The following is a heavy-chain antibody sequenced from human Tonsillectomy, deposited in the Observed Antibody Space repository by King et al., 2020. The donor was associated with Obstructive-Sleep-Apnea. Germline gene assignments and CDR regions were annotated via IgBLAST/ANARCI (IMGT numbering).Heavy chain of an antibody. D-gene: IGHD6-13*01. J-gene: IGHJ4*02. Sequence: VQLVESGGGLVQPGRSLRLSCTASGFTFDDYAMHWVRQAPGKGLEWVSGISWNSGNIGYAVSVKGRFTISRDNARNSLYLQMNSLRVEDTALYYCAKDRGGSSWDWGHFDSWGQGTLVTVSS. CDR2: ISWNSGNI. CDR1: GFTFDDYA. CDR3: AKDRGGSSWDWGHFDS. V-gene: IGHV3-9*01.